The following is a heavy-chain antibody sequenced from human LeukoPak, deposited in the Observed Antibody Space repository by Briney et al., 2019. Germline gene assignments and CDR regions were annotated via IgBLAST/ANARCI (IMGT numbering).Heavy chain of an antibody. CDR2: VSGSGDST. CDR1: GFTFSSYA. J-gene: IGHJ4*02. CDR3: ARGSYDSSGYYD. D-gene: IGHD3-22*01. V-gene: IGHV3-23*01. Sequence: GGSLRLFCAASGFTFSSYAMSWVSQAPGEGLGWVSDVSGSGDSTYYADSVKCRFTISRDNAKNSLYLQMNSLRAEDTAVYYCARGSYDSSGYYDWGQGTLVTVSS.